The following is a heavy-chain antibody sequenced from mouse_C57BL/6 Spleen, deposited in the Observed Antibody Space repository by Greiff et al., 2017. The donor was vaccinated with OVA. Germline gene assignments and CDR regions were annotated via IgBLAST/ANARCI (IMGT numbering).Heavy chain of an antibody. D-gene: IGHD2-5*01. CDR1: GYAFSSSW. J-gene: IGHJ3*01. CDR2: IYPGDGDT. Sequence: QVQLQQSGPELVKPGASVKISCKASGYAFSSSWMNWVKQRPGKGLEWIGRIYPGDGDTNYNGKFKGKATLTADKSSSTAYMQHSSLTSEDSAVYFCARSDSNPEAYWGQGTLVTVSA. CDR3: ARSDSNPEAY. V-gene: IGHV1-82*01.